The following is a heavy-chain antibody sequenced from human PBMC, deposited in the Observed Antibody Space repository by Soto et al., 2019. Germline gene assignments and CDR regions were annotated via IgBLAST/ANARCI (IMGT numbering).Heavy chain of an antibody. CDR2: ISSSGSTI. J-gene: IGHJ4*02. CDR1: GFTFSDYY. CDR3: AKDEYYYSRSGYYIFDS. D-gene: IGHD3-22*01. Sequence: GGSLRLSCAASGFTFSDYYMSWIRQAPGKGLEWVSYISSSGSTIYYADSVKGRFTISRDNAKNSLYLQMNSLRPEDTALYYCAKDEYYYSRSGYYIFDSWGQGTLVTVSS. V-gene: IGHV3-11*04.